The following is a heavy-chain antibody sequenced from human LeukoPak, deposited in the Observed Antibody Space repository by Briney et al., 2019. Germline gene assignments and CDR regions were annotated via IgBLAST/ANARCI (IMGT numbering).Heavy chain of an antibody. V-gene: IGHV3-30*03. CDR3: ARDLAAAGGKGNDY. J-gene: IGHJ4*02. CDR2: ISYDGSNK. D-gene: IGHD6-13*01. CDR1: GFTVSSNY. Sequence: PGGSLRLSCAASGFTVSSNYMSWVRQAPGKGLEWVAVISYDGSNKYYADSVKGRFTISRDNSKNTLYLQMNSLRAEDTAVYYCARDLAAAGGKGNDYWGQGTLVTVSS.